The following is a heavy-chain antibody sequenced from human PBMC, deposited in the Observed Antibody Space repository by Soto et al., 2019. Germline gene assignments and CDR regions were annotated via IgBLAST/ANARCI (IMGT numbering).Heavy chain of an antibody. CDR3: ANIVVVPAAIPDYYGMDV. Sequence: QVQLVQSGAEVKKPGASVKVSCKASGYTFTSYAMHWVRQAPGQRLEWMGWINAGNGNTKYSQKFQGRVTITRDTSASTAYMELSSLRSEDTAVYYCANIVVVPAAIPDYYGMDVWGQGTTVTVSS. CDR1: GYTFTSYA. V-gene: IGHV1-3*01. D-gene: IGHD2-2*02. CDR2: INAGNGNT. J-gene: IGHJ6*02.